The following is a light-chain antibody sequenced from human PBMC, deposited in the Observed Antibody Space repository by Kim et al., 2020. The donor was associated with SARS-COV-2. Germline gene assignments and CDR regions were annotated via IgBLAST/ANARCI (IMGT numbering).Light chain of an antibody. CDR1: TSNIGDKY. CDR2: DDH. CDR3: GTWDTSLNVEV. J-gene: IGLJ3*02. Sequence: QSVLTQPPSISASPGQKVTISCSGSTSNIGDKYVSWYQQLPGTAPKLLIYDDHERPSGIPGRFSGSKSGTSATLVITGLQTGDEGDYYCGTWDTSLNVEVFCGGTKLTVL. V-gene: IGLV1-51*01.